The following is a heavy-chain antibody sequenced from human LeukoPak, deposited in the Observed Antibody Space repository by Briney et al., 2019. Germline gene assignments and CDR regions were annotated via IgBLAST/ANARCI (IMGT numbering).Heavy chain of an antibody. CDR2: INPNSGGT. D-gene: IGHD5-12*01. CDR1: GYTFTGYY. CDR3: ARDFGGYSGYGPFDY. V-gene: IGHV1-2*06. J-gene: IGHJ4*02. Sequence: ASVKVSCKASGYTFTGYYMHWVRQAPGQGLEWMGRINPNSGGTNYAQKFQGRVTMTRDTSISTAYMELSRLRSDDTAVYYCARDFGGYSGYGPFDYWGQGTLVTVSS.